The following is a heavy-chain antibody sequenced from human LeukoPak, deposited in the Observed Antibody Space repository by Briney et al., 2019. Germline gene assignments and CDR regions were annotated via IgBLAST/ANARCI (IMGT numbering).Heavy chain of an antibody. CDR1: GYTFTSYD. V-gene: IGHV1-8*01. J-gene: IGHJ4*02. CDR3: ARGGDGYYVGCLDY. Sequence: GASVKVSCKASGYTFTSYDINWVRQATGQGLEWMGWMNPNSGNTGYAQKFQGRVTMTRDTSTSTVYMELSSLRSEDTAVYYCARGGDGYYVGCLDYWGQGTLVTVSS. D-gene: IGHD5-24*01. CDR2: MNPNSGNT.